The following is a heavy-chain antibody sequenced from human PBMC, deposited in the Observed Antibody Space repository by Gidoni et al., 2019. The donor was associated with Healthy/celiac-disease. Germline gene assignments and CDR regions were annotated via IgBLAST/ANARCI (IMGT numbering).Heavy chain of an antibody. J-gene: IGHJ6*02. V-gene: IGHV3-73*02. CDR1: GFTFSGSA. CDR2: IRSKANSYAT. D-gene: IGHD2-15*01. Sequence: EVQLVESGGGLVQPGGSLKLSCAASGFTFSGSAMHWVRQASGKGREWVGRIRSKANSYATAYAASVKGRFTISRDDSKNTAYLQMNSLKTEDTAVYYCVVVVAATVFGMDVWGQGTTVTVSS. CDR3: VVVVAATVFGMDV.